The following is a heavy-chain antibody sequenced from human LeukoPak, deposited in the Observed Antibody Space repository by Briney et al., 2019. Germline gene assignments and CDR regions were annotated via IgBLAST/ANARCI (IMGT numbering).Heavy chain of an antibody. CDR2: ISTRGNA. V-gene: IGHV4-4*07. D-gene: IGHD3-10*01. CDR1: GGSISSFY. CDR3: ARPRYPHYYGSGSYDWFDP. J-gene: IGHJ5*02. Sequence: SETLSLTCSVSGGSISSFYWSWVRQPAGKGLEWIGRISTRGNADYNPSLKSRVTLSVDTSKNQFSLKLSSVTAADTAVYYCARPRYPHYYGSGSYDWFDPWGQGTLVTVSS.